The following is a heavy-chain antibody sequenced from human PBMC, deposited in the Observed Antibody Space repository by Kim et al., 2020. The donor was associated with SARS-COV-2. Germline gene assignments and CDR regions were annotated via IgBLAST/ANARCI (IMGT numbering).Heavy chain of an antibody. D-gene: IGHD6-6*01. Sequence: GRFTSSRDNAKNSLYLQMNSLRAEDTAVYYCARGRGRDFYSSSSYPSDYWGQGTLVTVSS. J-gene: IGHJ4*02. V-gene: IGHV3-11*06. CDR3: ARGRGRDFYSSSSYPSDY.